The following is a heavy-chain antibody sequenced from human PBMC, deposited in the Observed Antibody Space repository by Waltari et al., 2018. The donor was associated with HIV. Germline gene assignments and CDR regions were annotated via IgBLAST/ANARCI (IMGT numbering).Heavy chain of an antibody. CDR1: GGSLGTYY. CDR3: AGIVHRASYSMDV. CDR2: SNPSGGT. D-gene: IGHD2-21*01. V-gene: IGHV4-34*02. Sequence: QVQLQQWGAGLLKPSETLSVTCTVSGGSLGTYYWNWVRPFPCKGLEWIGESNPSGGTTYKTSRQGRVTISRDGSKNLFSLKLTSVTAADTALYYCAGIVHRASYSMDVWGQGTTVTVSS. J-gene: IGHJ6*02.